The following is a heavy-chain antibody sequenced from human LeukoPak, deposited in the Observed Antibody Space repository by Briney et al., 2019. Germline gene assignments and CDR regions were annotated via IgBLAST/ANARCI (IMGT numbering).Heavy chain of an antibody. J-gene: IGHJ4*02. CDR2: ISSSGGNT. CDR1: GFRFSSYA. V-gene: IGHV3-23*01. D-gene: IGHD1-26*01. CDR3: AKGGSDYDDHGYSFDY. Sequence: PGGSLRLSYAASGFRFSSYAMSWVRQAPGKGLEWVSAISSSGGNTYYADSVKGRFTISRDNSKNTLYLQMNSLRAEDTAVYYCAKGGSDYDDHGYSFDYWGQGALVTVSS.